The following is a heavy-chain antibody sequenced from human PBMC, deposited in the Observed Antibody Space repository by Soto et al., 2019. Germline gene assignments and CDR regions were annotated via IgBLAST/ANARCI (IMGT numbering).Heavy chain of an antibody. D-gene: IGHD3-10*01. V-gene: IGHV5-51*01. CDR1: GCSFTSYW. J-gene: IGHJ6*02. CDR2: IYPGDSDT. CDR3: ARASMVRPDYYGMDV. Sequence: GESLKISCKGSGCSFTSYWIGWVRQMPGKGLEWMGIIYPGDSDTRYSPSFQGQVTISADKSISTAYLQWSSLKASDTAMYYCARASMVRPDYYGMDVWGQGTTVTVSS.